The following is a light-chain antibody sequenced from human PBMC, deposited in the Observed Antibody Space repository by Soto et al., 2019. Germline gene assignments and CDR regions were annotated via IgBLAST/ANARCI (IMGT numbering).Light chain of an antibody. CDR1: SSDVGATDY. V-gene: IGLV2-8*01. J-gene: IGLJ1*01. Sequence: QSALTQPPSASGSLGQSAAISCTGTSSDVGATDYVSWYQHHSGKAPKLLLYEVNKRPSGVPDRFSGSKSGNTASLTVSVLQADDEADYYCISHAGTSNVLGTGTKLTVL. CDR2: EVN. CDR3: ISHAGTSNV.